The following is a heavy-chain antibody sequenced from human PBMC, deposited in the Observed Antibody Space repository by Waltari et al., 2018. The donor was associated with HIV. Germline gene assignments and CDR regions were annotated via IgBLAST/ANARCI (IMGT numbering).Heavy chain of an antibody. J-gene: IGHJ6*02. CDR1: GFTFSGSA. CDR3: TGQGGIATFGVVVDV. D-gene: IGHD3-3*01. V-gene: IGHV3-73*01. CDR2: IRNKANSYAT. Sequence: EVQLVESGGGLVQPGGSLKLSCAASGFTFSGSAIHWVRQASGKGLEWMGRIRNKANSYATAYAASVKGRFTVSRDDSKNTAFLQMSSLKIEDTAVYYCTGQGGIATFGVVVDVWGQGTTVIV.